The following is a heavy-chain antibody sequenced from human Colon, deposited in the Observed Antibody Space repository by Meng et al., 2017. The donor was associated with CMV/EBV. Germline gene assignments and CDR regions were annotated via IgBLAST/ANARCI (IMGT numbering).Heavy chain of an antibody. CDR1: GLSVSSNY. CDR3: ARDLGGGDYFDY. D-gene: IGHD3-16*01. J-gene: IGHJ4*02. V-gene: IGHV3-53*01. Sequence: QLEESGGGLIQPWGSIRLSCAASGLSVSSNYMSWVRQAPGKGLEWVSVIYVDGSTYYAESVRGRFTISRDSSTNTVHLHLNSLRDDDSAVYYCARDLGGGDYFDYWGQGTLVTVSS. CDR2: IYVDGST.